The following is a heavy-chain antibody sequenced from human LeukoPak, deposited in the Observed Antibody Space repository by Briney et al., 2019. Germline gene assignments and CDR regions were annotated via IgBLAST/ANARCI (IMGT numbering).Heavy chain of an antibody. J-gene: IGHJ5*02. CDR2: ICYSGST. CDR1: GCSLSSSSYY. D-gene: IGHD3-10*01. V-gene: IGHV4-39*01. Sequence: PSETLSLTCTVSGCSLSSSSYYWRWLRQPPGGGRVWLGSICYSGSTYYNPSLKSRVTIAVDTSKNQFSLKLSSVTAADTAVSYCARTGSGFDPWGQGTLVTVSS. CDR3: ARTGSGFDP.